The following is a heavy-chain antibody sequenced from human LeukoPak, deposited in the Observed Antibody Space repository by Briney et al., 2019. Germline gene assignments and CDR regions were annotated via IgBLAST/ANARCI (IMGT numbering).Heavy chain of an antibody. D-gene: IGHD3-22*01. Sequence: GGSLRLSCAASGFTFGSYSMNWVRQAPGKGLEWVSSISSSSSYIYYADSVKGRFTISRDNAKNSLYLQMNSLRAEDTAVYYCARGSENYYDSSGYPYYFDYWGQGTLVTVSS. V-gene: IGHV3-21*01. CDR3: ARGSENYYDSSGYPYYFDY. J-gene: IGHJ4*02. CDR1: GFTFGSYS. CDR2: ISSSSSYI.